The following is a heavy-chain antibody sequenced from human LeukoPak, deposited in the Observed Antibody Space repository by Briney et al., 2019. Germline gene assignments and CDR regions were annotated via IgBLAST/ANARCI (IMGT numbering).Heavy chain of an antibody. CDR1: GYTFTSYG. Sequence: ASVKVSCKASGYTFTSYGISWVRQAPGQGLEWMGWISAYNGNTNYAQKLQGRVTMTTDTSTSTAYMELRSLRSDDTAVYYCARGPPIVGATNPSDYWGQGTLVTVPS. D-gene: IGHD1-26*01. V-gene: IGHV1-18*01. J-gene: IGHJ4*02. CDR2: ISAYNGNT. CDR3: ARGPPIVGATNPSDY.